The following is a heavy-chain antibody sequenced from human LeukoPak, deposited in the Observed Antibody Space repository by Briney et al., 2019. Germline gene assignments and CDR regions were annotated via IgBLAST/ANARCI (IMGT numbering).Heavy chain of an antibody. CDR3: AKGGSGYYNLDS. CDR2: MSGNGGNT. Sequence: GGSLRLSCAASGSSFSGYPMIWVRQASGKGLEWLSGMSGNGGNTYYADSVKGLFTMSRDNSKNSLYVLMKRLSAEYTALYYWAKGGSGYYNLDSWGQRNPVTVSS. J-gene: IGHJ4*02. D-gene: IGHD3-22*01. V-gene: IGHV3-23*01. CDR1: GSSFSGYP.